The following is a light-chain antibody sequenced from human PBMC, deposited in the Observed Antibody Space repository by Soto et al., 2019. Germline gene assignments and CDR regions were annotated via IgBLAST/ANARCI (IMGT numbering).Light chain of an antibody. CDR2: AAS. CDR1: QSISTY. J-gene: IGKJ5*01. CDR3: QQRYGTPFT. Sequence: DIPLTQSPTSLSASVGDRVTITCRATQSISTYLNWYQQRPGRVPQLLISAASSLQSGVPSRFSGSGSGKEFTLTLSSLQPEDFAPYYCQQRYGTPFTFGHGTRLETK. V-gene: IGKV1-39*01.